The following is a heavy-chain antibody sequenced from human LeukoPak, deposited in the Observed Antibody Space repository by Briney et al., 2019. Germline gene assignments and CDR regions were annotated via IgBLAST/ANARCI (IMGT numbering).Heavy chain of an antibody. D-gene: IGHD4-17*01. V-gene: IGHV2-5*02. CDR3: AHTYGDGIKFDP. Sequence: VSGPTLVKPTQTLTLTSTFSGFSLSTSGVGVGWIRQPQGKALEWLALIYWDDDKRYSPSLKSRLTITRDTSKNQVVLTMTNMDPVDTATYYCAHTYGDGIKFDPWGQGTLVTVSS. J-gene: IGHJ5*02. CDR1: GFSLSTSGVG. CDR2: IYWDDDK.